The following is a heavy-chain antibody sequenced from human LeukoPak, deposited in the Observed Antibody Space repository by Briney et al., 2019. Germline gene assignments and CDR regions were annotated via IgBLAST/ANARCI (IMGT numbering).Heavy chain of an antibody. CDR2: ISGRDGST. CDR3: AKEPAH. D-gene: IGHD1-14*01. J-gene: IGHJ4*02. V-gene: IGHV3-23*01. Sequence: GGSLRLSCAASGFTFNIYAMNWVRQAPGKGLEWVSAISGRDGSTYYADSVKGRFTNPRDNSKNTLYLQMNSLRAEDTAVYYCAKEPAHWGQGTLVTVSS. CDR1: GFTFNIYA.